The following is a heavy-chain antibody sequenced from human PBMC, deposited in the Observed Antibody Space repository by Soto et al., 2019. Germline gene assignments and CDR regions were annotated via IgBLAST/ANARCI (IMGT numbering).Heavy chain of an antibody. CDR2: IWYDGSEK. J-gene: IGHJ4*02. CDR1: GFTFSSYG. D-gene: IGHD6-13*01. V-gene: IGHV3-33*06. Sequence: PGGSLRLSCAASGFTFSSYGMHWVRQAPGKGLEWVAVIWYDGSEKYYADSVKGRFTISRDNSKNTLYLQMNSLRAENTAVYYCAKARGSSWYVDYCGQGTLVTVSS. CDR3: AKARGSSWYVDY.